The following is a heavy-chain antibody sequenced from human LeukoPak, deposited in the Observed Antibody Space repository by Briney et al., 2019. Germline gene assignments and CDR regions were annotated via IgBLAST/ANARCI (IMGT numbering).Heavy chain of an antibody. D-gene: IGHD6-25*01. V-gene: IGHV3-23*01. Sequence: GGSLRLSCAASGFTVSSNYMSWVRQARGKGLEWVSTVSGSDGRTYYADSVKGRFTISIDNSKNTLYLQMNSLRAEDTAVYYCAKQHAATGGYFDYGGQGTLVTVSS. CDR1: GFTVSSNY. CDR2: VSGSDGRT. CDR3: AKQHAATGGYFDY. J-gene: IGHJ4*02.